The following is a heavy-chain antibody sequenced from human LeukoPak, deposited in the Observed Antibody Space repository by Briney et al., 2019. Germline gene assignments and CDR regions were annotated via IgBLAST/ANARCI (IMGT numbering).Heavy chain of an antibody. CDR3: ARDRKPVRGDLYDY. D-gene: IGHD3-10*01. V-gene: IGHV1-2*02. Sequence: ASVKVSCKASGYTFTGYYMHWVRQAPGQGLEWMGWINPNSGGTNYAQKFQGRVTMTRDTSISTAYMELSRLRSDDTAVYYCARDRKPVRGDLYDYWGQGTLVTVSS. CDR2: INPNSGGT. J-gene: IGHJ4*02. CDR1: GYTFTGYY.